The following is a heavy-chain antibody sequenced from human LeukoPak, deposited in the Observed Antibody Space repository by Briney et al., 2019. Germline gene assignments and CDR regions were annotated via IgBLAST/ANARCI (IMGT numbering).Heavy chain of an antibody. V-gene: IGHV3-72*01. J-gene: IGHJ4*01. CDR1: GFTFSDHY. CDR3: TKLARAPRDFDY. CDR2: SRDKGNSYTT. D-gene: IGHD3-10*01. Sequence: GGSLRLSCAASGFTFSDHYVDWVRQAPGKGLEWVGRSRDKGNSYTTAYAASVRGRFTISTDDSKNSLYLQMNSLKIEDTAVYYCTKLARAPRDFDYWGQGTLVTVSS.